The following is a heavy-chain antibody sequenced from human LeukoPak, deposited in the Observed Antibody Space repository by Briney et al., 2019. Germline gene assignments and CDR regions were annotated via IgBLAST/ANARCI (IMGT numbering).Heavy chain of an antibody. Sequence: ASVKVSCKASGYTFTGYYMHWVRQAPGQGLEWVGWINPNSGGTNYAQKFQGRVTITRDTSASTAYMELSSLRSEDTAVYYCARVEPRDDYVWGSYRYLDYYYYGMDVWGQGTTVTVSS. CDR2: INPNSGGT. J-gene: IGHJ6*02. V-gene: IGHV1-2*02. CDR3: ARVEPRDDYVWGSYRYLDYYYYGMDV. CDR1: GYTFTGYY. D-gene: IGHD3-16*02.